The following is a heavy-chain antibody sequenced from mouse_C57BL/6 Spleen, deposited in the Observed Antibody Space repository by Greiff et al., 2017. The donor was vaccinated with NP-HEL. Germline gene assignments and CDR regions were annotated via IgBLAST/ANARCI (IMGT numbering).Heavy chain of an antibody. J-gene: IGHJ3*01. V-gene: IGHV2-2*01. D-gene: IGHD5-5*01. Sequence: VQLVESGPGLVQPSQSLSITCTVSGFSLTSYGVHWVRQSPGKGLEWLGVIWSGGSTDYNAAFISRLSISKDNSKSQVFFKMNSLQADDTAIYYCARDYPGFAYWGQGTLVTVSA. CDR1: GFSLTSYG. CDR2: IWSGGST. CDR3: ARDYPGFAY.